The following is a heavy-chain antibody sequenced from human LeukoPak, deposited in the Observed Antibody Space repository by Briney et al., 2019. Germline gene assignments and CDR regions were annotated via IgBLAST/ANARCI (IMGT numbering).Heavy chain of an antibody. Sequence: PGGSLRLSCAASGFTFSTYAIHWVRQAPGKGLEWVAVISDDGSTKYYADSVKGRFTISRDNSKNMLYLQMNSLRAEDSAVYYCAGDLIAVTGTGFWFDPRGQGTLVTVSS. V-gene: IGHV3-30-3*01. CDR3: AGDLIAVTGTGFWFDP. D-gene: IGHD6-19*01. CDR1: GFTFSTYA. J-gene: IGHJ5*02. CDR2: ISDDGSTK.